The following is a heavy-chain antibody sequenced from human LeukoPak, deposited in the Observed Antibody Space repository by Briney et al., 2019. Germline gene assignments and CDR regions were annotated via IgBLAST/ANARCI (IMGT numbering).Heavy chain of an antibody. Sequence: GASVKVSCKASGYTFTSYDINWVRQATGQGLEWMGWISAYNGNTNYAQKLQGRVTMTTDTSTSTAYMELRSLRSDDTAVYYCAREGLGEYYFDYWGQGTLVTVSS. CDR2: ISAYNGNT. D-gene: IGHD3-10*01. CDR3: AREGLGEYYFDY. CDR1: GYTFTSYD. V-gene: IGHV1-18*01. J-gene: IGHJ4*02.